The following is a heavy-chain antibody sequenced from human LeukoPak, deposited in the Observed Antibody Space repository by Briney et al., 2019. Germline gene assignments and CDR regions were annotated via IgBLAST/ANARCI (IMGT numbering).Heavy chain of an antibody. V-gene: IGHV4-59*01. Sequence: SETLSLTCTVSGGSISSYYWSWIRQPPGKGLEWIGYIYYSGSTNYNPSLKSRVTISVDTSKNQFSLKLSSVTAADTAVYYCARVGRSSSWYTEWRPLDYWGQGTLVTVSS. CDR2: IYYSGST. CDR3: ARVGRSSSWYTEWRPLDY. J-gene: IGHJ4*02. CDR1: GGSISSYY. D-gene: IGHD6-13*01.